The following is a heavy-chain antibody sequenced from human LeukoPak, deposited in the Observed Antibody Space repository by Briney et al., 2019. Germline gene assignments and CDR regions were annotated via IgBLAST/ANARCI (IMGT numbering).Heavy chain of an antibody. V-gene: IGHV3-30*02. CDR2: IGRDKNTK. CDR1: GFTFTMSG. Sequence: GGSLRLSCAASGFTFTMSGMHWVRQAPGEGLECVAFIGRDKNTKYYADSVKGRFTISGDSSYNTAFLQVNSLRTEDTALYYCVKDGEWTFDVWGQGTMVTVSS. CDR3: VKDGEWTFDV. J-gene: IGHJ3*01. D-gene: IGHD3-3*01.